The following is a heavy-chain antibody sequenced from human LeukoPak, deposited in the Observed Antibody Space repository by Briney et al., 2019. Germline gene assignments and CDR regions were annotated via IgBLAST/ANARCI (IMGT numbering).Heavy chain of an antibody. V-gene: IGHV5-51*01. CDR1: GYSFTSYW. D-gene: IGHD3-10*01. CDR2: IYPGDSDT. J-gene: IGHJ6*02. CDR3: VTGMVRGPDNYYYYGMDV. Sequence: PGESLKNSCKGSGYSFTSYWIGWVRQMPGKGLEWMGIIYPGDSDTRYSPSFQGQVTISADKSISTAYLQWSSLKASDTAMYYCVTGMVRGPDNYYYYGMDVWGQGTTVTVSS.